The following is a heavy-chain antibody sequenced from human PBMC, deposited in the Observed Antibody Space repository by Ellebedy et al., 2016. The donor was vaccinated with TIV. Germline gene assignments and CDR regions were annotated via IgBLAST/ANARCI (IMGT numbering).Heavy chain of an antibody. CDR2: INPSGGST. Sequence: ASVQVSCXASGYTFTSYFLHWVRQAPGQGLEWMGIINPSGGSTSYAQNFQGRVTMTRDTSTSTVYMDLSSLRSEDTAVYYCARASRHGETKLDYWGQGTLVTVPS. CDR1: GYTFTSYF. V-gene: IGHV1-46*01. CDR3: ARASRHGETKLDY. D-gene: IGHD4-17*01. J-gene: IGHJ4*02.